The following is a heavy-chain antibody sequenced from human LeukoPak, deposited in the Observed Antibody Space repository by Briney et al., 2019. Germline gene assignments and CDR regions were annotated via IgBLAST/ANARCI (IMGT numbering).Heavy chain of an antibody. CDR2: IYPSDSDT. D-gene: IGHD3-10*01. J-gene: IGHJ5*02. CDR3: ARRAYYSVSGSYHWLDP. CDR1: GYSFTSHW. V-gene: IGHV5-51*01. Sequence: GESLKISCKGSGYSFTSHWIGWVRQMPGKGLEWVGMIYPSDSDTRYSPSFQGLVTISADKSISTAYLQWSSLKASDTAIYYCARRAYYSVSGSYHWLDPWGQGTLVTVSS.